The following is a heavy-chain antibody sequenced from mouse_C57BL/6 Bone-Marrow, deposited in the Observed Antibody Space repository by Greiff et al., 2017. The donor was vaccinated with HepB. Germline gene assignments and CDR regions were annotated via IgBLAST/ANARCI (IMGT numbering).Heavy chain of an antibody. V-gene: IGHV1-7*01. Sequence: QVQLQQPGAELAKPGASVKLSCKASGYTFTSYWMHWVKQRPGQGLEWIGYINPSSGYTKYNQKFKNKATLTADKSSSTAYMQLSSLTYEDSAVYYCADQKDYYAMDYWGQGTSVTVSS. J-gene: IGHJ4*01. CDR3: ADQKDYYAMDY. CDR2: INPSSGYT. CDR1: GYTFTSYW.